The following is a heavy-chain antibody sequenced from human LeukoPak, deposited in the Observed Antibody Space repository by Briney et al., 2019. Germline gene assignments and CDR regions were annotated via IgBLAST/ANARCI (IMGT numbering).Heavy chain of an antibody. CDR3: ARDRGYSGYDY. V-gene: IGHV1-2*02. J-gene: IGHJ4*02. D-gene: IGHD5-12*01. CDR1: EYTFTSYY. CDR2: INSNSGAT. Sequence: ASVTVSCTASEYTFTSYYMHWVRQAPGQGREWMGWINSNSGATHDAQKFKGRVTMTRDTSISTAYMELSRLRSDDTAVYYCARDRGYSGYDYWGQGTLVTVSS.